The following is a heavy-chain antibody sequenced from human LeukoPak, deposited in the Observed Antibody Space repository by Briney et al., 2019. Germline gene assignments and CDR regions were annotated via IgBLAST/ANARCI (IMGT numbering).Heavy chain of an antibody. V-gene: IGHV3-23*01. J-gene: IGHJ4*02. CDR3: AKRASGSGASLYYFDH. CDR2: ISNSGGST. CDR1: GFTFSSYA. Sequence: GGSLRLSCAASGFTFSSYAMIWVRQAPGKGLEWVSVISNSGGSTFYADSVKGRFTISRDNSKNTLYLQMNSLRAEDTAVYYCAKRASGSGASLYYFDHWGQGTLVTVSS. D-gene: IGHD3-10*01.